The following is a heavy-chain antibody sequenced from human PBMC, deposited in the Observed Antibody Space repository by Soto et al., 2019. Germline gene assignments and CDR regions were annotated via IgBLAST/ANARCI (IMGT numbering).Heavy chain of an antibody. CDR2: IKSKTDGGTT. V-gene: IGHV3-15*01. J-gene: IGHJ4*02. CDR3: HSHVLLWFGDPFF. CDR1: GFTFSSYG. Sequence: GGSLRLSCAASGFTFSSYGMHWVRQAPGKGLEWVGRIKSKTDGGTTDYAAPVKGGFTISRDDSKNTLHLQMNSLKTEDTAVYYCHSHVLLWFGDPFFWGQGTLVTVSS. D-gene: IGHD3-10*01.